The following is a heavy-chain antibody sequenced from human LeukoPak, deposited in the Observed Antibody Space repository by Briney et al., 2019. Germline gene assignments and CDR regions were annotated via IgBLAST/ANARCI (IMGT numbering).Heavy chain of an antibody. V-gene: IGHV4-34*01. CDR2: INHSGST. Sequence: SETLSLTCAVYVGSFSGYYWSWIRQPPGKGPEWIGEINHSGSTNYNPSLKSPVTISVDTSKNQFSLRLSSVTAADTAVYFCARTGATEYWYFDLWGRGTLVTVSS. J-gene: IGHJ2*01. CDR3: ARTGATEYWYFDL. CDR1: VGSFSGYY. D-gene: IGHD1-14*01.